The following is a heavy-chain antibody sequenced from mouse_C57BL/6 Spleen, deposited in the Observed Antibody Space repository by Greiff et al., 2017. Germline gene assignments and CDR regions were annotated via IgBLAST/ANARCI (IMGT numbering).Heavy chain of an antibody. J-gene: IGHJ4*01. CDR2: IDPSDSYT. Sequence: VQLQQSGAELVMPGASVKLSCKASGYTFTSYWMHWVKQRPGQGLEWIGEIDPSDSYTNYNQKFKGKSTLTVDKSSSTAYMQLSSLTSEDSAVYYCARPLYYYGSSYDYAMDYWGQGTSVTVSS. CDR1: GYTFTSYW. CDR3: ARPLYYYGSSYDYAMDY. D-gene: IGHD1-1*01. V-gene: IGHV1-69*01.